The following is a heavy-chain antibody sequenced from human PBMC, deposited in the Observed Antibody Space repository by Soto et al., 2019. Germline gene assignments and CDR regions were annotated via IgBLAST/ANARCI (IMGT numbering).Heavy chain of an antibody. J-gene: IGHJ5*02. CDR3: ARGRIQPSGRFDP. D-gene: IGHD5-18*01. V-gene: IGHV4-34*01. CDR1: GGSFSGYY. Sequence: QVQLQQWGAGLLKPSETLSLTCAVYGGSFSGYYWSWIRQPPGKGLEWIGEINHSGSTNYNPSLKSGVTISVDTSKNQFSLKLSSVTAADTAVYYCARGRIQPSGRFDPWGQGTLVTVSS. CDR2: INHSGST.